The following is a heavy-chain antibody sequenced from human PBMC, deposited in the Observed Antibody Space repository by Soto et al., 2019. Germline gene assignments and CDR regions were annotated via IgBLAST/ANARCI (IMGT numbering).Heavy chain of an antibody. CDR1: GGTFTSYA. CDR3: ARSQGGSSSLDIYYYYYYGMDV. Sequence: QLEQSGSEVKKPGSSVKVSCKASGGTFTSYAISWVRQAPGKGLEWMGGIIPAFETSHYAQKFRGRLTIIADAARGTVYMELSGLRSEDTAMYYCARSQGGSSSLDIYYYYYYGMDVWGQGTTVTVSS. J-gene: IGHJ6*02. D-gene: IGHD2-15*01. CDR2: IIPAFETS. V-gene: IGHV1-69*01.